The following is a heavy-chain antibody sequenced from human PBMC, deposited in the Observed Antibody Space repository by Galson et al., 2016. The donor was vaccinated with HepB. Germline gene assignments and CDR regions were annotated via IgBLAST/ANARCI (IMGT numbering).Heavy chain of an antibody. D-gene: IGHD2/OR15-2a*01. Sequence: SLRLSCAASGFTVDSYTMNWVRQAPGKGLEWVSSISSGSTYLYYADSLKGRFSIARDNAKNSLYLQMNSLSTEDTAIYYCATGFINSRGIYYAMDVWGKGTKVTVSS. V-gene: IGHV3-21*01. CDR3: ATGFINSRGIYYAMDV. CDR2: ISSGSTYL. CDR1: GFTVDSYT. J-gene: IGHJ6*04.